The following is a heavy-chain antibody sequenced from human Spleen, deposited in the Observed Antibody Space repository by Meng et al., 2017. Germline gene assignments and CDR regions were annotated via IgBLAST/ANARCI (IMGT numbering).Heavy chain of an antibody. CDR3: VYFWSGYFT. CDR1: GGSISGYY. D-gene: IGHD3-3*01. CDR2: SDHFGNT. J-gene: IGHJ5*02. Sequence: QVQLQESGPGLVKPSQTLSLTCTVSGGSISGYYCNWFRQPPGKGLEWIGGSDHFGNTIYNPSLKGRLTISVDTSKNQISLRLSSVIAADTAVYYCVYFWSGYFTSGQGTLVTVSS. V-gene: IGHV4-34*09.